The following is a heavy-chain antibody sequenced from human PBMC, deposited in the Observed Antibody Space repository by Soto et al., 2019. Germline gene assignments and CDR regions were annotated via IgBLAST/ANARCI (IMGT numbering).Heavy chain of an antibody. Sequence: QVQLVQSGAELKKPGSSVKVSCMSSGGTLSSDSFSWVRQAPGQGLEWMGRIIPVLGIPNYAQKFQGSFTISAYRSTTTGYMELSSLPSEDTAVYYCARVVDFYFDDWGQGTMVTVSS. V-gene: IGHV1-69*02. D-gene: IGHD5-12*01. J-gene: IGHJ4*02. CDR3: ARVVDFYFDD. CDR2: IIPVLGIP. CDR1: GGTLSSDS.